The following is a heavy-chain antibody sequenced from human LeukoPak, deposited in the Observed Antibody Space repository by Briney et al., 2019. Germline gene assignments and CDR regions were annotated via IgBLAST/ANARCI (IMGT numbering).Heavy chain of an antibody. CDR3: ARVSGYDWESSYDY. V-gene: IGHV4-4*07. J-gene: IGHJ4*02. D-gene: IGHD5-12*01. CDR1: GVSISSYY. Sequence: SETLSLTCTVSGVSISSYYWSWIRQPAGKGLEWIGRIYTSGSTNYNPSLQSRVTMSIDTSKNQFSLNLSSVTAADTAVYYCARVSGYDWESSYDYWGQGTLVTVSS. CDR2: IYTSGST.